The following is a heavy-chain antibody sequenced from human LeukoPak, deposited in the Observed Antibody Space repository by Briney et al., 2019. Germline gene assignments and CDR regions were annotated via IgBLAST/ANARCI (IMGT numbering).Heavy chain of an antibody. CDR1: GGSFSGYY. CDR2: VNHSGST. J-gene: IGHJ6*03. CDR3: AVVRQDSYYYYMDV. Sequence: PSETLSLTCAVYGGSFSGYYWSWIRQPPGKGLEWIGEVNHSGSTNYNPSLKSRVTIPVDTSKNQFSLKLSSVTAADTAVYYCAVVRQDSYYYYMDVWGKGTTVTVSS. V-gene: IGHV4-34*01. D-gene: IGHD3-10*01.